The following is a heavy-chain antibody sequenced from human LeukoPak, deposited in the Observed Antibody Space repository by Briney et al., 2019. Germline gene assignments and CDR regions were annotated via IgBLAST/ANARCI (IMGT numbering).Heavy chain of an antibody. CDR1: GGSISSGGYY. D-gene: IGHD6-13*01. V-gene: IGHV4-31*03. Sequence: PSQTLSLTCTVSGGSISSGGYYWSWIRQHPGEGLEWIGYIYYSGSTYYNPSLKSRVTISVDTSKNQFSLKLSSVTAADTAVYYCARALYSSSWSFDYWGQGTLVTVSS. J-gene: IGHJ4*02. CDR3: ARALYSSSWSFDY. CDR2: IYYSGST.